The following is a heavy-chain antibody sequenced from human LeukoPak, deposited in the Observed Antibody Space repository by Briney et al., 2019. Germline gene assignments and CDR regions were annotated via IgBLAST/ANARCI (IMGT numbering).Heavy chain of an antibody. V-gene: IGHV3-30*18. CDR2: ISYDGSNK. D-gene: IGHD2-2*01. Sequence: GRSLRLSCAASGFTFSSYGMDWVRQAPGKGLEWVAVISYDGSNKYYADSVKGRFTISRDNSKNTLYLQMNSLRAEDTAVYYCAKASAMALGAFDIWGQGTMVTVSS. CDR1: GFTFSSYG. J-gene: IGHJ3*02. CDR3: AKASAMALGAFDI.